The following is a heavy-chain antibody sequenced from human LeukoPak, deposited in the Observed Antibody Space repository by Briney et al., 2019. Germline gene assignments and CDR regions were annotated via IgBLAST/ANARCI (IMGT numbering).Heavy chain of an antibody. CDR3: ARDLFGSGSYPQTTDY. J-gene: IGHJ4*02. CDR1: GYTFTSYG. D-gene: IGHD3-10*01. CDR2: ISAYNGNT. V-gene: IGHV1-18*01. Sequence: ASVKVSCKASGYTFTSYGISWVRQAPGQGLEWMGWISAYNGNTNYAQKLQGRVTMTTDTSTSTAYMELRSLRSDDTAVYYCARDLFGSGSYPQTTDYWGQGTLVTVSS.